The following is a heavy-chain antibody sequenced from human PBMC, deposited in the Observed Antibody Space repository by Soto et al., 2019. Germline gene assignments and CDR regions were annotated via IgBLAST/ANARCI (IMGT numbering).Heavy chain of an antibody. CDR3: ARENSPIAVAVYYYYYGMDV. V-gene: IGHV1-46*01. CDR2: INPSGGST. Sequence: ASVKVSCKASGYTFTSYYMHWVRQAPGQGLEWMGIINPSGGSTSYAQKFQGRVTMTRDTSTSTVYMELSSLRSEDTAVYHCARENSPIAVAVYYYYYGMDVWGQGXTVTVYS. J-gene: IGHJ6*02. D-gene: IGHD6-19*01. CDR1: GYTFTSYY.